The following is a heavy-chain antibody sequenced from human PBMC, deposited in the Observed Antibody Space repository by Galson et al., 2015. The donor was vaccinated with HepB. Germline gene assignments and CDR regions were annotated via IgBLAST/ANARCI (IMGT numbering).Heavy chain of an antibody. CDR3: AKAWLQFSLPTMYYDY. D-gene: IGHD5-24*01. V-gene: IGHV3-30*18. Sequence: SLRLSCAASGFTFSSYGMHWVRQAPGKGLEWVAVISYDGSNKYYADFVKGRFTISRDNSKNTLSLQMNSLRAEDTAVYYCAKAWLQFSLPTMYYDYWGQGTLVTVSS. CDR2: ISYDGSNK. CDR1: GFTFSSYG. J-gene: IGHJ4*02.